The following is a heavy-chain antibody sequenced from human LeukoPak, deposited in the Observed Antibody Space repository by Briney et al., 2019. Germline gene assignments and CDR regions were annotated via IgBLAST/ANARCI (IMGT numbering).Heavy chain of an antibody. CDR2: IDWDDDK. D-gene: IGHD6-19*01. CDR3: ARNPPVAGTMNFDY. CDR1: VFSLSASGMC. J-gene: IGHJ4*02. V-gene: IGHV2-70*11. Sequence: SGPTLVNPTQTLTLTGTFSVFSLSASGMCVSWIRQPPGKALEWLARIDWDDDKYYSTSLKTRLTISKDTSKNQVVLTMTNMDPVDTATYYCARNPPVAGTMNFDYWGQGTLVTVSS.